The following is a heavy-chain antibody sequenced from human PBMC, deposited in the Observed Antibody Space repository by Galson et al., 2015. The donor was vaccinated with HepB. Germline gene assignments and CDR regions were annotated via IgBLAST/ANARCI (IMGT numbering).Heavy chain of an antibody. D-gene: IGHD2-15*01. CDR3: ATLMVVAATRLDAFDI. CDR2: TSGSGGST. V-gene: IGHV3-23*01. CDR1: GFTFSSYA. J-gene: IGHJ3*02. Sequence: SLRLSCAASGFTFSSYAMSWVRQAPGKGLEWVSATSGSGGSTYYADSVKGRFTISRDNSKNTLYLQMNSLRAEDTAVYYCATLMVVAATRLDAFDIWGQGTMVTVSS.